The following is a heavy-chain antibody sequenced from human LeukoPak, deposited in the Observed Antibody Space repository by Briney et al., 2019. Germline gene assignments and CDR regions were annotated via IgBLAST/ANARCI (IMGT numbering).Heavy chain of an antibody. CDR2: IWYDGSNE. CDR3: ARPLVGDALDY. CDR1: GFTFNRYG. V-gene: IGHV3-33*01. J-gene: IGHJ4*02. Sequence: PGRSLRLSCAASGFTFNRYGMHWVRQAPGKGLEWVAVIWYDGSNEYYADSVKGRFTIFRDNSKNTLHLQMNSLRAEDTAVYYCARPLVGDALDYWGQGTLVTVSS. D-gene: IGHD1-26*01.